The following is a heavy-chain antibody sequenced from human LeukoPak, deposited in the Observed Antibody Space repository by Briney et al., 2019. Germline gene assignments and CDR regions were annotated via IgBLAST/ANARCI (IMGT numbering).Heavy chain of an antibody. CDR3: ARGGRSDNYGY. CDR1: GYTFTSYD. D-gene: IGHD5-24*01. CDR2: MNPNSGNT. V-gene: IGHV1-8*01. Sequence: ASVKLCSKASGYTFTSYDINWVRQATGQGLEWMGWMNPNSGNTGYAQKYQGRVTMTRNTSISTAYMELSSLRSEDTAVYYCARGGRSDNYGYWGQGTLVTVSS. J-gene: IGHJ4*02.